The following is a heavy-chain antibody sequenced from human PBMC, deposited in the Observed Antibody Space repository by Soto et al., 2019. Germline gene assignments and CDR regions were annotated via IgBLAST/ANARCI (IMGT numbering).Heavy chain of an antibody. Sequence: GGSLRLSCAASGFTFSSYGMHWVRQAPGKGLEWVAVISYDGSNKYYADSVKGRFTISRDNSKNTLYLQMNSLRAEDTAVYYCAKAGVVAAINIWGQGTMVTVSS. V-gene: IGHV3-30*18. D-gene: IGHD2-15*01. CDR3: AKAGVVAAINI. CDR1: GFTFSSYG. J-gene: IGHJ3*02. CDR2: ISYDGSNK.